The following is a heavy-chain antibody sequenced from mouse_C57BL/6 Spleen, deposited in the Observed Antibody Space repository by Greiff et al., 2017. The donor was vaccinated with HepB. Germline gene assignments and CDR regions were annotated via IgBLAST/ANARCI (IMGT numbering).Heavy chain of an antibody. CDR3: AREGIYYGNYVLAY. V-gene: IGHV3-6*01. Sequence: EVQLQESGPGLVKPSQSLSLTCSVTGYSITSGYYWNWIRQFPGNKLEWMGYISYDGSNNYNPSLKNRISITRDTSKNQFFLKLNSVTTEDTATYYCAREGIYYGNYVLAYWGQGTLVTVSA. CDR2: ISYDGSN. D-gene: IGHD2-1*01. CDR1: GYSITSGYY. J-gene: IGHJ3*01.